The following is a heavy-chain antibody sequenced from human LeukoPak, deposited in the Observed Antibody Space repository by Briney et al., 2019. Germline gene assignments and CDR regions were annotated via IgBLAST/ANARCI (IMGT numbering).Heavy chain of an antibody. CDR1: GFTFGDYA. Sequence: GGSLRLSCTASGFTFGDYAMSWVRQAPGKGLEWVGFIRSKAYGATTEYSASVKGRFTISRDDSKSIAYLQMNSLKTEDTAVYYCTRPLGYCSSTSCPSTYYYYGMDVWGQGTTVTVSS. CDR2: IRSKAYGATT. V-gene: IGHV3-49*04. D-gene: IGHD2-2*01. J-gene: IGHJ6*02. CDR3: TRPLGYCSSTSCPSTYYYYGMDV.